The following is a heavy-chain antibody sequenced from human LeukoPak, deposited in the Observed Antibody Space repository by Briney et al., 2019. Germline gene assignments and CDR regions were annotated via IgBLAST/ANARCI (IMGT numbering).Heavy chain of an antibody. CDR1: GYTFTSYD. CDR2: MNPNSGNT. Sequence: ASVKVSCKASGYTFTSYDINWVRQATGQGLEWMGWMNPNSGNTGYAQKFQGRVTITRNTSISTAYMELSSLRSEDTAVYYCARGQVQLWVQGYYYYTDVWGKGTTVTVSS. CDR3: ARGQVQLWVQGYYYYTDV. J-gene: IGHJ6*03. V-gene: IGHV1-8*03. D-gene: IGHD5-18*01.